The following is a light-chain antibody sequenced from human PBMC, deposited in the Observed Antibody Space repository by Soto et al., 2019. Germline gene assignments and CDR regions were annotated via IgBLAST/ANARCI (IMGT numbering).Light chain of an antibody. Sequence: QSVLTQAPSASGTPGQRVTISCSGSSSNIGSNYVYWYQQLPGTAPELLIYRNNQRPSGVPDRFSGSKSGTSASLAISGLRSDDEADYYCAAWDDSLSGRVFGGGTKVTVL. CDR2: RNN. CDR1: SSNIGSNY. V-gene: IGLV1-47*01. CDR3: AAWDDSLSGRV. J-gene: IGLJ3*02.